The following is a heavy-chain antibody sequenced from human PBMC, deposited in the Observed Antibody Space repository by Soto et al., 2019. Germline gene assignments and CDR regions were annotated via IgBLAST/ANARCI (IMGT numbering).Heavy chain of an antibody. Sequence: SETLSLTCTVSGGSISSYYWSWIRQPPGKGLGWIGYIYYSGSTNYNPSLKSRVTISVDTSKNQFSLKLSSVTAADTAVYYCARAGWLSDYYDSSGYYYDYWGQGTLVTVSS. D-gene: IGHD3-22*01. CDR2: IYYSGST. J-gene: IGHJ4*02. CDR3: ARAGWLSDYYDSSGYYYDY. V-gene: IGHV4-59*01. CDR1: GGSISSYY.